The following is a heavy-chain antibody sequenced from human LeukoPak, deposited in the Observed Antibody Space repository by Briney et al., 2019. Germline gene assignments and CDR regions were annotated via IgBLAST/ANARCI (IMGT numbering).Heavy chain of an antibody. J-gene: IGHJ4*02. CDR2: IYTSGST. V-gene: IGHV4-4*07. D-gene: IGHD3-22*01. CDR1: GGSISSYY. Sequence: SETLSLTCTVSGGSISSYYWSWIRPPAGKGLEWIGRIYTSGSTTNNPSLKSRVTMSVDTSKNQFSLKLSSVTAADTVAYYCAREEGEYDSSGYDYWGQGTLVTVSS. CDR3: AREEGEYDSSGYDY.